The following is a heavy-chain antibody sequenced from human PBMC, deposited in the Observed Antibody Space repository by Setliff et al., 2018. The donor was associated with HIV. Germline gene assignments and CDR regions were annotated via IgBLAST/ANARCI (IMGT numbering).Heavy chain of an antibody. CDR3: TREVPSLQYYASGGYSAPYHDYYYLDV. D-gene: IGHD3-22*01. J-gene: IGHJ6*03. V-gene: IGHV4-39*07. Sequence: PSETLSLTCTVSGGSISRSSYYWGWVRQTPGKGLEWIASIYYNGSTNYNPSLKSRVTISVDTDKNQFSLKLSSVTAADAAVYYCTREVPSLQYYASGGYSAPYHDYYYLDVWGKGTTVTVSS. CDR1: GGSISRSSYY. CDR2: IYYNGST.